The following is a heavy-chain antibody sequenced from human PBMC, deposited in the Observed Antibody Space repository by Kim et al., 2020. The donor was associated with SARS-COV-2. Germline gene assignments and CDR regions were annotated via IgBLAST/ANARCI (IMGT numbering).Heavy chain of an antibody. CDR1: GGSISSYY. V-gene: IGHV4-59*13. Sequence: SETLSLTCTVSGGSISSYYWSWIRQPPGKGLEWIGYIYYSGSTNYNPSLKSRVTISVDTSKNQFSLKLSSVTAADTAVYYCARVECGGDCYPGYWGQGTLVTVSS. J-gene: IGHJ4*02. CDR3: ARVECGGDCYPGY. D-gene: IGHD2-21*01. CDR2: IYYSGST.